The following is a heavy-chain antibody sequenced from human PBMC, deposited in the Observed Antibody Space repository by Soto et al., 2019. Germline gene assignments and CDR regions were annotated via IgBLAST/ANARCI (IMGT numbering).Heavy chain of an antibody. CDR3: ARYSGSYRNYLDF. J-gene: IGHJ4*02. D-gene: IGHD1-26*01. Sequence: GESLKISCKGSGYSFASHWVAWVRQMPEKGLEWIGTIYPGDSDTKYSSAFRGHVTISADMSVSTAYLQWRSLEATDSAIYYCARYSGSYRNYLDFWGQGTLVTVSS. CDR1: GYSFASHW. V-gene: IGHV5-51*01. CDR2: IYPGDSDT.